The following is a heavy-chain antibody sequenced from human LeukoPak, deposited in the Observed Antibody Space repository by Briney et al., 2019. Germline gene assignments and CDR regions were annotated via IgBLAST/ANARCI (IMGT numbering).Heavy chain of an antibody. CDR3: ARERHYYDSSGLGYYFDY. D-gene: IGHD3-22*01. CDR1: GGSISSHS. CDR2: IFYSGST. V-gene: IGHV4-59*11. J-gene: IGHJ4*02. Sequence: SETLSLTCTVSGGSISSHSWSWIRQPPREGLEWIGYIFYSGSTNYNPSLKSRVTISVDTSKNQFSLKLSSVNAADTAVYYCARERHYYDSSGLGYYFDYWGQGTLVTVSS.